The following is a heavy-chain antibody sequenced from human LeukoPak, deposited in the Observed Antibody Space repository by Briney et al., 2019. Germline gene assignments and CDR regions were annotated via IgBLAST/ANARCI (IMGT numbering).Heavy chain of an antibody. D-gene: IGHD1-26*01. V-gene: IGHV3-23*01. CDR1: GFTFSSYA. CDR3: AKDPLYSGSYYFDY. CDR2: ISGSGGST. J-gene: IGHJ4*02. Sequence: GGSLRLSCAASGFTFSSYAMSWVRQAPGKGLEWVSAISGSGGSTYYADSVKGRFTISRDNSKNTLHLQMNSLRAEDTAVYYCAKDPLYSGSYYFDYWGQGTLVTVSS.